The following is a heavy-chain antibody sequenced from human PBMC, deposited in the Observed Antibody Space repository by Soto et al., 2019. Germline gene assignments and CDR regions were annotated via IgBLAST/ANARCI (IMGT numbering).Heavy chain of an antibody. J-gene: IGHJ6*02. V-gene: IGHV3-73*01. CDR1: GFTFSGSA. CDR3: TRGYCSGGSCYRRDYYYGMDV. Sequence: GGSLRLSCAASGFTFSGSAMHWVRQASGKGLEWVGRIRSKANSYATAYAASVKGRFTISRDDSKNTAYLQMNSLKTEDTAVHYCTRGYCSGGSCYRRDYYYGMDVWGQGTTVTVSS. CDR2: IRSKANSYAT. D-gene: IGHD2-15*01.